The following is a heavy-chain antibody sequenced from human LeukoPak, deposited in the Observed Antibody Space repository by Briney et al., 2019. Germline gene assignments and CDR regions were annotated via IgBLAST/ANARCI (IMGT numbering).Heavy chain of an antibody. CDR2: IYYSGST. J-gene: IGHJ6*02. CDR1: GGSISSSSYY. CDR3: ARRPRITEGGYYYYGMDV. V-gene: IGHV4-39*01. D-gene: IGHD3-16*01. Sequence: PSVTLSLTCTVSGGSISSSSYYWGWIRQPPGKGLEWIGSIYYSGSTYYNPSLKSRVTISVGTSKNQFSLKLSSVTAADTAVYYCARRPRITEGGYYYYGMDVWGQGTTVTVSS.